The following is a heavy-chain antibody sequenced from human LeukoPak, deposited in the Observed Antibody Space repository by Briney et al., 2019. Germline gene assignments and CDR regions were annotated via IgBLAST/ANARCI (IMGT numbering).Heavy chain of an antibody. CDR2: ISASNGYT. CDR3: ARGGYYGSGNDFRFDP. V-gene: IGHV1-18*01. D-gene: IGHD3-10*01. J-gene: IGHJ5*02. Sequence: ASVKVSCKASGYMFTNYGISWVRQAPGQGLEWMGRISASNGYTNYVQKFQGRVTMTTDTSTSTAYMELRSLRSDDTAVYYCARGGYYGSGNDFRFDPWGQGTLVTVSS. CDR1: GYMFTNYG.